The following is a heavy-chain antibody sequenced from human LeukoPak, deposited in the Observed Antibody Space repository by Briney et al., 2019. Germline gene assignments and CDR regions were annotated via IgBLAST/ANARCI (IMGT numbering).Heavy chain of an antibody. Sequence: SETLSLTCTVSGGSISSSSYYWGWIRQPPGKGLEWIGSIYYSGSTYYNPSLKSRVTISVDTSKNQFSLKLSSVTAADTAVYYCARDLILAGDYYYYYMDVWGKGTTVTVSS. CDR2: IYYSGST. CDR3: ARDLILAGDYYYYYMDV. D-gene: IGHD2/OR15-2a*01. J-gene: IGHJ6*03. V-gene: IGHV4-39*07. CDR1: GGSISSSSYY.